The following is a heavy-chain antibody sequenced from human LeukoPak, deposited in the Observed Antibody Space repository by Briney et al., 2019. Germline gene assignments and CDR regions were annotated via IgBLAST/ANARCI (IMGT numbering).Heavy chain of an antibody. V-gene: IGHV3-74*01. CDR3: ASRDQSCSGDTCYPIDY. D-gene: IGHD2-15*01. Sequence: PGRSLRVSCAASGFTFSSYGMHWVRQAPGKGLVWVSRINREGSSTSYADSVKGRFTNSRDNAKNTLYLQMNSLRAEDTAVYYCASRDQSCSGDTCYPIDYWGQGTLVTVSS. CDR1: GFTFSSYG. J-gene: IGHJ4*02. CDR2: INREGSST.